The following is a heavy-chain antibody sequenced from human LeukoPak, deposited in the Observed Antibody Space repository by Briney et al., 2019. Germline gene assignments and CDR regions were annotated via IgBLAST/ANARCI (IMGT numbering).Heavy chain of an antibody. D-gene: IGHD3/OR15-3a*01. CDR2: ISAYNGNT. Sequence: ASVKVSCKASGYTFTSYCISWVRQAPGQGLEWMGWISAYNGNTNYAQKLQGRVTMTTDTSTSTAYMEMRSLRSDDTAVYYCSAMGQGLDAFDIWGQGTMVTVSS. J-gene: IGHJ3*02. CDR3: SAMGQGLDAFDI. CDR1: GYTFTSYC. V-gene: IGHV1-18*01.